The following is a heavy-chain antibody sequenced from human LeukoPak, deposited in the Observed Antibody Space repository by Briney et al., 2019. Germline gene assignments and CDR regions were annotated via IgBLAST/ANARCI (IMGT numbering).Heavy chain of an antibody. D-gene: IGHD5-24*01. J-gene: IGHJ4*02. CDR1: GFTFRNIW. Sequence: GGSLRLSCAASGFTFRNIWMTWVREAPGKGLEWVGRIRSNSDGGTADYAAPVKGRFTISRDDSKTTLYLQLNSLKAEDTAVYYCTTATSVTTSWSWGQGTLVTVSS. CDR3: TTATSVTTSWS. V-gene: IGHV3-15*01. CDR2: IRSNSDGGTA.